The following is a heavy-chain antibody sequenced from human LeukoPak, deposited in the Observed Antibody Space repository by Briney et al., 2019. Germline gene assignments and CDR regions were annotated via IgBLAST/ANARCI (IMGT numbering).Heavy chain of an antibody. V-gene: IGHV1-69*13. J-gene: IGHJ1*01. CDR1: GGTFNSFA. CDR2: IIPIFGTA. D-gene: IGHD3-10*01. CDR3: ARGPMVRGLITYAEYLQH. Sequence: ASVKVSCKASGGTFNSFAISWVRQAPGQGLEWMGGIIPIFGTANYAQNFQGRVTITADESTATAYMELSSLKSEDTAVYYCARGPMVRGLITYAEYLQHWGQGTLVTVSS.